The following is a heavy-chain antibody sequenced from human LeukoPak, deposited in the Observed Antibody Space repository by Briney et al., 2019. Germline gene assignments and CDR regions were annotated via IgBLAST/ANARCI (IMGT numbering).Heavy chain of an antibody. D-gene: IGHD3-9*01. J-gene: IGHJ4*02. Sequence: GGSLRLSCAASGFTFNNYWMSWVRQAPGKGLEWVANINQGGNEKYYVDSVRGRFTISRDNAKNSLYLQMNSLRDEDTSVYYCARDFGTTGYDLYDYWCQGTLVTVSS. V-gene: IGHV3-7*01. CDR2: INQGGNEK. CDR1: GFTFNNYW. CDR3: ARDFGTTGYDLYDY.